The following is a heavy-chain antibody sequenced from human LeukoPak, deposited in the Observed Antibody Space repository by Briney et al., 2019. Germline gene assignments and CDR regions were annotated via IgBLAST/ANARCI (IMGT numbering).Heavy chain of an antibody. CDR1: GGSLSGHY. Sequence: SETLSLTCTVGGGSLSGHYWGWIRQPPGKGLELVGHIYYTGTTFYNPSLNSRITITLDTSRNQFSLRLTSVIAAHTAVYYCARFSWGCSTASCYLTNWGQGTLVTVSS. D-gene: IGHD2-2*01. CDR3: ARFSWGCSTASCYLTN. V-gene: IGHV4-59*11. CDR2: IYYTGTT. J-gene: IGHJ4*02.